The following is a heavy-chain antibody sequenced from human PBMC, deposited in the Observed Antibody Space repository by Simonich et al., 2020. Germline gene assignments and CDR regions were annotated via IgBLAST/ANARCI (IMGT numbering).Heavy chain of an antibody. Sequence: QVQLQESGPGLVKPSETLSLTCAVSGYSISSGYYWGWIRQPPGKGREWIGGIYHSGSTYYNPSRKMRVTIAVDTAKNQFSLKLSSVTAADTAVYYCARAHSRYCSGGSCYFDYWGQGTLVTVSS. CDR3: ARAHSRYCSGGSCYFDY. D-gene: IGHD2-15*01. J-gene: IGHJ4*02. CDR1: GYSISSGYY. CDR2: IYHSGST. V-gene: IGHV4-38-2*01.